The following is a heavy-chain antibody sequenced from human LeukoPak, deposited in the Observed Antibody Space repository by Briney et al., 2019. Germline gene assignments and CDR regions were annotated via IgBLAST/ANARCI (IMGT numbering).Heavy chain of an antibody. CDR2: VYNSGST. CDR1: GGSLRNYY. Sequence: SETLSLTCTVSGGSLRNYYWSWIRQPPGKGLEWIGYVYNSGSTNYNPSLGSRVTISVDTSKKQFSLKLTSVTAADTAVYYCARANAYDILTGYGYYFDYWGQGTLVTVSS. D-gene: IGHD3-9*01. CDR3: ARANAYDILTGYGYYFDY. J-gene: IGHJ4*02. V-gene: IGHV4-59*12.